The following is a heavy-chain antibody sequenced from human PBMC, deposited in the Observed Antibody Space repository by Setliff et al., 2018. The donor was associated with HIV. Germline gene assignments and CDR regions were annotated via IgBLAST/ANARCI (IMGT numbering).Heavy chain of an antibody. CDR3: SRGPHRYCSRTNCMYDY. D-gene: IGHD2-2*01. Sequence: GESLRLSCTTSGFNFGDYLISWVRQAPGKGQEWVGFIRSKNYGGAPEYAASVKGRFTISRDDAQSIAYLQMNSLEIEDTALYYCSRGPHRYCSRTNCMYDYWGQGTLVTVSS. CDR2: IRSKNYGGAP. J-gene: IGHJ4*02. V-gene: IGHV3-49*04. CDR1: GFNFGDYL.